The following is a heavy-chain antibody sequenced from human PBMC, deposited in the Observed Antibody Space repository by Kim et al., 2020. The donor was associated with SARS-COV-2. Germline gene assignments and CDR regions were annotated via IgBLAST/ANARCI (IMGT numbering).Heavy chain of an antibody. CDR2: IYYSGST. V-gene: IGHV4-30-4*01. Sequence: SETLSLTCTVSGGSISSGDYYWSWIRQPPGKGLEWIGYIYYSGSTYYNPSLKSRVTISVDTSKNQFSLKLSSVTAAVTAVYYCASLTADYDSSVHAFDIWGQGTMVTVSS. CDR3: ASLTADYDSSVHAFDI. J-gene: IGHJ3*02. D-gene: IGHD3-22*01. CDR1: GGSISSGDYY.